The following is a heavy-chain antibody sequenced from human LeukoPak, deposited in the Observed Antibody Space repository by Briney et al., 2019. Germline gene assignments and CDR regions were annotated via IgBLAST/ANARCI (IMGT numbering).Heavy chain of an antibody. CDR3: ARQNSGFIAAAGRFDY. Sequence: PSETLSLTCTVSGGSISSSRYYWGWIRQPPGKGLEWIGSIYYSGSTYYNPSLKSRVTISVGTSKNQFSLKLSSVTAADTAVYYCARQNSGFIAAAGRFDYWGQGTLVTVSS. D-gene: IGHD6-13*01. V-gene: IGHV4-39*01. J-gene: IGHJ4*02. CDR2: IYYSGST. CDR1: GGSISSSRYY.